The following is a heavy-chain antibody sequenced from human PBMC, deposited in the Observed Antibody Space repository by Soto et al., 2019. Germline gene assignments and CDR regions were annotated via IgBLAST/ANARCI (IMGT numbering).Heavy chain of an antibody. V-gene: IGHV2-5*02. Sequence: QITLKESGPTLVRPAQTLTLTCDFSGFSLSTYHMGVAWIRQPPGKALEWLALIYWDDDKRYSPSLKDRLAISKGTYSNQVVLTITNRDPGDTATYFCAHAGDYDLLTFDHWGPGTLVTVSS. CDR3: AHAGDYDLLTFDH. D-gene: IGHD4-17*01. CDR1: GFSLSTYHMG. CDR2: IYWDDDK. J-gene: IGHJ4*02.